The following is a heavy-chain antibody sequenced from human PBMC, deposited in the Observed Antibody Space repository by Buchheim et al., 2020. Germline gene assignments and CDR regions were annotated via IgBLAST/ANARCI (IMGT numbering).Heavy chain of an antibody. CDR2: ISDDAITT. D-gene: IGHD1-26*01. V-gene: IGHV3-11*01. CDR3: ARARGLGPGGYFDL. CDR1: GFTFSDYY. J-gene: IGHJ2*01. Sequence: QVQLVEPGGGLVKPGGSLRLSCAASGFTFSDYYMVWVRQAPGKGLEWVSYISDDAITTRYPDSVMGRFTLSRDNAKTPLFLQMNSLRPEDTAVYYCARARGLGPGGYFDLWGRG.